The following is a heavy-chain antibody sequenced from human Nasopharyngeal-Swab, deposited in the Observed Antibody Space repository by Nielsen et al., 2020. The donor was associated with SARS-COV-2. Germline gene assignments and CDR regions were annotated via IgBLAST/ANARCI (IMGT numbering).Heavy chain of an antibody. CDR3: ARDAPAHYGAFY. J-gene: IGHJ4*02. D-gene: IGHD4-17*01. Sequence: GGSLRLSCEASGFTFSSFGMHWVRQAPGKGLEWVAFIAHDASNEYYGDSVKGRFSISRDSSKNTLYLRMDSLRGEDTAVYYCARDAPAHYGAFYWGRGTRVTVSS. V-gene: IGHV3-30*03. CDR1: GFTFSSFG. CDR2: IAHDASNE.